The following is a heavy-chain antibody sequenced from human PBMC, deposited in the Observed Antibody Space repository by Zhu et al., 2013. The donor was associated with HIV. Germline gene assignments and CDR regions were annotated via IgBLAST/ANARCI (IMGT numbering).Heavy chain of an antibody. J-gene: IGHJ5*02. CDR2: ISGGSSTI. CDR1: GFTFSTYD. Sequence: EVQLVESGGGLVQPGGSLRLSCAASGFTFSTYDMSWVRQAPGKGLEWVSYISGGSSTIYYADSVKGRFTISRDNAKNSLYLQMNSLRAEDTAVYYCARDRSDYGDRAWGQGTLVTVSS. V-gene: IGHV3-48*04. CDR3: ARDRSDYGDRA. D-gene: IGHD4-17*01.